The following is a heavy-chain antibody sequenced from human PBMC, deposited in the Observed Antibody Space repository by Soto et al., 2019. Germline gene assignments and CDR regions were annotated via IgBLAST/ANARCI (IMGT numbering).Heavy chain of an antibody. CDR3: AKDPKITFGGVTGADAEYFQH. CDR2: ISGSGGST. J-gene: IGHJ1*01. D-gene: IGHD3-16*01. Sequence: EVQLLESGGGLVQPGGSLRLSCAASGFTFSSYAMSWVRQAPGKGLEWVSAISGSGGSTYYADSVKGRFTISRDNSKTSLYLQMNSLRAEDTAVYYCAKDPKITFGGVTGADAEYFQHWGQGTLVTVSS. CDR1: GFTFSSYA. V-gene: IGHV3-23*01.